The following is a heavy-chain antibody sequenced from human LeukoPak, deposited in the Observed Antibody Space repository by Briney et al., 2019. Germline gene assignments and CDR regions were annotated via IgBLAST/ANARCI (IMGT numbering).Heavy chain of an antibody. CDR1: SVSISSYY. CDR2: IYTSGNT. J-gene: IGHJ6*02. Sequence: SETLSLTCTVSSVSISSYYWTWIRQPAGKGLEWIGRIYTSGNTNYNPSLNSRVTISIDTSKNQLSLTLSSVTATDTSVYYCARVPQESYCSGGTCYHHYYGMDVWGQGTTVTVSS. CDR3: ARVPQESYCSGGTCYHHYYGMDV. V-gene: IGHV4-4*07. D-gene: IGHD2-15*01.